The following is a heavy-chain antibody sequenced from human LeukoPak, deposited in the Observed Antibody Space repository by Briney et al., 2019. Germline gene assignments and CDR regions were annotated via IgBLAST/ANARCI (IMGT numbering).Heavy chain of an antibody. D-gene: IGHD6-13*01. CDR1: GFTFSSYA. Sequence: GTSLRLSCAASGFTFSSYAMSWVRQAPGKGLEWVSAISGSGGSTYYADSVKGRFTISRDNSKNTLYLQMNSLRAEDTAVYYCAKSPPSDVWQLDFDYWGQGTLVTVSS. V-gene: IGHV3-23*01. J-gene: IGHJ4*02. CDR2: ISGSGGST. CDR3: AKSPPSDVWQLDFDY.